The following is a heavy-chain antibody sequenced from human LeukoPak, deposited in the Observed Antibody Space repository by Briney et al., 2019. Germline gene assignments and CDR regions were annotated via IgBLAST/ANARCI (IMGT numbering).Heavy chain of an antibody. J-gene: IGHJ5*02. CDR3: ASRFDP. Sequence: SGPVLVKPTETLTLTCTVSGFSLSNARMGVSWIRQPPGKGLEWIGSTYYSGSTYYNPSLKSRVTISVDTSKNQFSLKLSSVTAADTAVYYCASRFDPWGQGTLVTVSS. V-gene: IGHV4-39*01. CDR2: TYYSGST. CDR1: GFSLSNARMG.